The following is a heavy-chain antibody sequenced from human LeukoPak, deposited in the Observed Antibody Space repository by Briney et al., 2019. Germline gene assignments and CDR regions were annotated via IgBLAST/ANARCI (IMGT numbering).Heavy chain of an antibody. V-gene: IGHV4-39*07. CDR2: VSYTRGA. Sequence: SETLSLTCTVSGGSLKSRSFYWAWIRQSPDKGLEWIGSVSYTRGASYNPSLKSRVTISVDKSKNQFSLKLSSVTAADTAVYYCARGVSGYDFDYWGQGTLVTVSS. J-gene: IGHJ4*02. CDR1: GGSLKSRSFY. D-gene: IGHD5-12*01. CDR3: ARGVSGYDFDY.